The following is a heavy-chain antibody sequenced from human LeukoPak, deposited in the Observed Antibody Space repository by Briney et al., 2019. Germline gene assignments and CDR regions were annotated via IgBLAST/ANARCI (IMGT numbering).Heavy chain of an antibody. Sequence: GSSVKVSCKASGGTFSSYAISWVRQPPGKGLEWMGRIIPIFGTANYAQKFQGRVTITKDESTSTAYMELSSLRAKDTAVYYCARAVPPKYMDVWGKGTTVTVSS. V-gene: IGHV1-69*05. D-gene: IGHD1-1*01. J-gene: IGHJ6*03. CDR2: IIPIFGTA. CDR1: GGTFSSYA. CDR3: ARAVPPKYMDV.